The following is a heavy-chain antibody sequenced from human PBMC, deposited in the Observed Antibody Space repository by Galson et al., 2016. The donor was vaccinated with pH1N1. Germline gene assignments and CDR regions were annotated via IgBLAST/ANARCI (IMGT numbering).Heavy chain of an antibody. V-gene: IGHV3-7*01. CDR3: AKQLVVD. CDR2: INQDGSEK. J-gene: IGHJ4*02. Sequence: SLRLSCAASGFTFTSYWMHWVRQAPGKGLEWVTNINQDGSEKYYVDSLKGRFTISRDNAKNSLYLQMNSLRAEDTAVYYCAKQLVVDWGQGTLVTVSS. D-gene: IGHD6-6*01. CDR1: GFTFTSYW.